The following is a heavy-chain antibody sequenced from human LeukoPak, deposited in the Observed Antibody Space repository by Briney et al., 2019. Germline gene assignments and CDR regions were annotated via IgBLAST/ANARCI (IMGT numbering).Heavy chain of an antibody. V-gene: IGHV3-23*01. J-gene: IGHJ4*02. CDR2: ISGGGGST. D-gene: IGHD6-19*01. Sequence: GGSLRLSCAVSGFTFSSYAMSWVRQAPGKVLEWVSTISGGGGSTYYADSMKGRFTIARDSSKNTLYLQMTSLRAEDTAVYYCAKGGSIAVADNLDYWGQGTLVTVSS. CDR1: GFTFSSYA. CDR3: AKGGSIAVADNLDY.